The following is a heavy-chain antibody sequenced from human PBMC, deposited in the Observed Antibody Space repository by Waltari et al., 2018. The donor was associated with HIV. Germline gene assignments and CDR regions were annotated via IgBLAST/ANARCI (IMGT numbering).Heavy chain of an antibody. CDR1: GFIFHSHS. V-gene: IGHV3-21*02. CDR2: ISSSGNFK. CDR3: ARDSRGSTWSLNWFDP. D-gene: IGHD6-6*01. J-gene: IGHJ5*02. Sequence: DVQLVESGGGPVKPGESLRLSCVTSGFIFHSHSMHWVRQAPGKGPEWVSSISSSGNFKHYADSVKGRFTISRDNAENSLYLQMNGLRAEDTAIYYCARDSRGSTWSLNWFDPWGQGTLVTVSS.